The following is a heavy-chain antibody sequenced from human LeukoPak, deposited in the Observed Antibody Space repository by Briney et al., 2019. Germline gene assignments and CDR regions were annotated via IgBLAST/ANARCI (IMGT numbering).Heavy chain of an antibody. Sequence: ASVKVSCKASGYTFTSYDIKWVRQATGQGLEWMGWMNPNSGNTGYAQKFQGRVTMTRNTSISTAYMELSSLRSEDTAVYYCARAPYYDFWSGYWGTDSGYYYYGMDVWGQGTTVTVSS. V-gene: IGHV1-8*01. J-gene: IGHJ6*02. CDR3: ARAPYYDFWSGYWGTDSGYYYYGMDV. CDR2: MNPNSGNT. CDR1: GYTFTSYD. D-gene: IGHD3-3*01.